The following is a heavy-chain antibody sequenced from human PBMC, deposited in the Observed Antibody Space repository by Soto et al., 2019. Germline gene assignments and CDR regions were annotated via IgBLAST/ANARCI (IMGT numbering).Heavy chain of an antibody. Sequence: QVQLQQWGAGLLKPSETLSLTCAVYGGSFSGYYWSWIRQPPGKGLEWIGEINHSGSTNYNPSLKSRVTISVDTSKNQFSLKLSSVTAADTAVYYCASNYGLRSHEGVAVPMYYFDYWGQGTLVTVSS. V-gene: IGHV4-34*01. J-gene: IGHJ4*02. CDR3: ASNYGLRSHEGVAVPMYYFDY. CDR2: INHSGST. CDR1: GGSFSGYY. D-gene: IGHD4-17*01.